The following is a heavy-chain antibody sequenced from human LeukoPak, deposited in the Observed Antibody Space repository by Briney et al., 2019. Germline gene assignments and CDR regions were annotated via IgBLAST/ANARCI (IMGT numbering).Heavy chain of an antibody. V-gene: IGHV1-69*13. J-gene: IGHJ5*02. CDR3: ARVIPQKWELPGKWFDP. D-gene: IGHD1-26*01. CDR2: IITIFGTA. CDR1: GGTFSSYA. Sequence: ASVKVSCKTSGGTFSSYAISWVRQAPGQGLEWMGGIITIFGTAKYAQKFQGRVTITADESTTTAYMELSSLRSEDTAVYYCARVIPQKWELPGKWFDPWGQGTLVTVSS.